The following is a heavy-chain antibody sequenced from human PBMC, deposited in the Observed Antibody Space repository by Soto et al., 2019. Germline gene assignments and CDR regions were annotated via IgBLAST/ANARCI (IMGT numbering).Heavy chain of an antibody. CDR2: INPEGSAE. V-gene: IGHV3-7*02. CDR3: ARHGVWCFDF. Sequence: EMQLVESGGALVQPGGSLRLSCAASGFTFSSSWMAWVRQAPGKGLEWVANINPEGSAEYYVDSVKGRFTISRDNAKNSLYLQMNSLILEDTALYYCARHGVWCFDFWRQGTLVFISS. J-gene: IGHJ4*02. D-gene: IGHD2-8*02. CDR1: GFTFSSSW.